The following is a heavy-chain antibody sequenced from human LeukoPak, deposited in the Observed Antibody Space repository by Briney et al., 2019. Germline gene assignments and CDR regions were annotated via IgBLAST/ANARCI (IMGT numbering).Heavy chain of an antibody. V-gene: IGHV1-18*01. CDR1: RYTFTSYG. Sequence: ASVKVSCKASRYTFTSYGISWVRQAPGQGLEWMGWISAYNGNTNYAQKLQGRVTMTTDTSTSTAYMELRSLRSDDTAVYYCARPYYDSSAPPYDYWGQGTLVTVSS. D-gene: IGHD3-22*01. J-gene: IGHJ4*02. CDR3: ARPYYDSSAPPYDY. CDR2: ISAYNGNT.